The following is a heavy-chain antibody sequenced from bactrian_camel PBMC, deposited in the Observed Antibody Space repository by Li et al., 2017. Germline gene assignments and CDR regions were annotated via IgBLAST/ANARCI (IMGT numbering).Heavy chain of an antibody. CDR3: AAAIGAEDVCYDYHY. D-gene: IGHD1*01. V-gene: IGHV3S53*01. J-gene: IGHJ4*01. CDR2: ITPDGNT. CDR1: GRRYNSIC. Sequence: HVQLVESGGGSVQDGGSLRLSCAASGRRYNSICMAWFRQLRGKKRERIASITPDGNTAVIDSVKGRFSIPRDNDKNTIFLQMNSLEPADTGMYTCAAAIGAEDVCYDYHYWGQGTQVTVS.